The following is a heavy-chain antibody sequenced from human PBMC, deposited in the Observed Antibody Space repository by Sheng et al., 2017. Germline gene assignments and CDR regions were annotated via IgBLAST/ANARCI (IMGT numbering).Heavy chain of an antibody. Sequence: QVQLVQSGAEVKKPGSSVKVSCKASGGTFSSYAISWVRQAPGQGLEWMGGIIPIFGTANYAQKFQGRVTITADESTSTAYMELSSLRSEDTAVYYCASYKYGYKLHYYYYYGMDVWGQGTTVTVSS. CDR1: GGTFSSYA. D-gene: IGHD5-12*01. J-gene: IGHJ6*02. CDR3: ASYKYGYKLHYYYYYGMDV. V-gene: IGHV1-69*13. CDR2: IIPIFGTA.